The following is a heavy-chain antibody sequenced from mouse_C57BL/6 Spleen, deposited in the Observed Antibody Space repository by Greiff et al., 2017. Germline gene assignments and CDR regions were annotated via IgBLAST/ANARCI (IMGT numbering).Heavy chain of an antibody. D-gene: IGHD3-3*01. CDR2: ISSGSSTI. J-gene: IGHJ2*01. V-gene: IGHV5-17*01. Sequence: EVMLVESGGGLVKPGGSLKLSCAASGFTFSDYGMHWVRQAPEKGLEWVAYISSGSSTIYYADTVKGRFTISRDNAKNTLFLRMTSLRSEDTAMYYCARGGRLYFDYWGQGTTLTVSS. CDR1: GFTFSDYG. CDR3: ARGGRLYFDY.